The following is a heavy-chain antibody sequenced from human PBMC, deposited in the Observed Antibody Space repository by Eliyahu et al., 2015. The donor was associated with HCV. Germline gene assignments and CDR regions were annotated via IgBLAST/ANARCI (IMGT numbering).Heavy chain of an antibody. CDR1: GFXFSTYG. D-gene: IGHD2/OR15-2a*01. J-gene: IGHJ4*02. CDR3: AKERGSMLPFDY. V-gene: IGHV3-23*01. Sequence: EVQLLESGGGLVQPGGSLRLSXXASGFXFSTYGMDWVRQAPGKGLEWVSAISASGANTYYADYVKGRFTISRDNSKNTLHLQMNSLRAEDTALYFCAKERGSMLPFDYWGQGTLVTVSS. CDR2: ISASGANT.